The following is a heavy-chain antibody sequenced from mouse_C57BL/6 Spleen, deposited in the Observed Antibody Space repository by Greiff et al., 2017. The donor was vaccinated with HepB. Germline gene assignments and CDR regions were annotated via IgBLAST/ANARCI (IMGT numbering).Heavy chain of an antibody. Sequence: LQQPGAELVMPGASVKLSCKASGYTFTSYWMHWVKQRPGQGLEWIGEIDPSDSYTNYNQKFKGKSTLTVDKSSSTAYMQLRSLTSEDSAVYYCARTYYSNPYWYFDVWGTGTTVTVSS. D-gene: IGHD2-5*01. CDR1: GYTFTSYW. CDR3: ARTYYSNPYWYFDV. CDR2: IDPSDSYT. V-gene: IGHV1-69*01. J-gene: IGHJ1*03.